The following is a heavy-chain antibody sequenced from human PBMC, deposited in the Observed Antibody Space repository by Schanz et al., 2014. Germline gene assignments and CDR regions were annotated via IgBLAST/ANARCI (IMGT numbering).Heavy chain of an antibody. CDR3: AKDHPSSGWPAFDA. CDR2: ISGSGVTI. D-gene: IGHD6-19*01. CDR1: GFTFTNYA. V-gene: IGHV3-23*04. Sequence: VQLVESGGGVVQPGRSLRLSCAASGFTFTNYAMTWVRQAPGKGLEWVSVISGSGVTIYYADSVKGRFTISRDTPKNTLYVQMNSLRADDSAIYYCAKDHPSSGWPAFDAWGQGTLVTVSS. J-gene: IGHJ4*02.